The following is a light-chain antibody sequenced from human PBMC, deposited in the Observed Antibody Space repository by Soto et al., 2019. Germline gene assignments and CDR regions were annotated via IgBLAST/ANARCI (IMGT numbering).Light chain of an antibody. CDR3: GTWDNSLSAVV. J-gene: IGLJ2*01. CDR2: DNN. CDR1: SSNIGNNY. V-gene: IGLV1-51*01. Sequence: QSVLTQPPSVSAAPGQKVTISCSGSSSNIGNNYVSWYQQLPGTAPKLLIYDNNKRPSGIPDRFSGSKSGASATLGITGLQIGDEADYYRGTWDNSLSAVVFGGGTKLTVL.